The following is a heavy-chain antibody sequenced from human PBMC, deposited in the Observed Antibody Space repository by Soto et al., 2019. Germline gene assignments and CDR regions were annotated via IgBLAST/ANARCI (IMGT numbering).Heavy chain of an antibody. Sequence: SETLSLTCAVSGDSISGGGFSWNWIRQSPGKGLEWIGYIYPSGTSYFNPSLKSRVSTSLDKSRNQFSLRLSSMTAADTAVYYCARGHYFGSGSTDWGHGTLVTVSS. J-gene: IGHJ4*01. D-gene: IGHD3-10*01. CDR2: IYPSGTS. CDR1: GDSISGGGFS. V-gene: IGHV4-30-2*06. CDR3: ARGHYFGSGSTD.